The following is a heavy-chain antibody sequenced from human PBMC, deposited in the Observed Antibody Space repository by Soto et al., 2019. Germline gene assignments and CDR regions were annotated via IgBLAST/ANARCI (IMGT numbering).Heavy chain of an antibody. Sequence: EVQLVQSGGGLVQPGGSLRLSCAASGFTFSNYEMNWVRQAPGKGLEWVSNIDSSGGTIYYADSVKGRITISRDNAKNSLYLQMNSRRVEDTAVYYCASLWGRQLWLPPPWGQGTQVTFSS. J-gene: IGHJ5*02. CDR3: ASLWGRQLWLPPP. V-gene: IGHV3-48*03. CDR1: GFTFSNYE. D-gene: IGHD5-18*01. CDR2: IDSSGGTI.